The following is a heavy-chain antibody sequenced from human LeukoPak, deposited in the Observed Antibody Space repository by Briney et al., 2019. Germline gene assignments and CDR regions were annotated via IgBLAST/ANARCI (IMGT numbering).Heavy chain of an antibody. CDR1: GYTFTSYG. Sequence: ASVKVSCKASGYTFTSYGISWVRQAPGQGLEWMGWISAYNGNTNYAQKLQGRVTMTTDRSTSTAYMELRSLRSDDTAVYYCASPGEPVPYDAFDIWGQGTMVTVSS. V-gene: IGHV1-18*01. CDR3: ASPGEPVPYDAFDI. D-gene: IGHD7-27*01. J-gene: IGHJ3*02. CDR2: ISAYNGNT.